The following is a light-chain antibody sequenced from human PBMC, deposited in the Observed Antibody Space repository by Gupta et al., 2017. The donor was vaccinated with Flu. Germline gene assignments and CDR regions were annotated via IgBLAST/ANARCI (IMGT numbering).Light chain of an antibody. V-gene: IGKV1-39*01. Sequence: DIQMTQSPSSLSASVGGRVTITCRASQSISSYLNWYQQKPGKAPKLLIYAASNLQSGVPSRFSGSGSGTDFTLTISSLQPEDFATYYCQQSFSTPQVTFGGGTKVEIK. J-gene: IGKJ4*01. CDR3: QQSFSTPQVT. CDR2: AAS. CDR1: QSISSY.